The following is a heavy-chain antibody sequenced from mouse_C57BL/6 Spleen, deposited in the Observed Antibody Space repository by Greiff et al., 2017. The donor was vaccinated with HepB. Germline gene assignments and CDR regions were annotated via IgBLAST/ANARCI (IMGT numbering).Heavy chain of an antibody. Sequence: VQLQQPGAELVMPGASVKLSCKASGYTFTSYWMHWVKQRPGQGLEWIGEIDPSDSYTNYNQKFKGKSTLTVDKSSSTAYMQLSSLTSEDSAVYYCARSPATVVATDAMDYWGQGTSVTVSS. D-gene: IGHD1-1*01. V-gene: IGHV1-69*01. CDR3: ARSPATVVATDAMDY. CDR1: GYTFTSYW. CDR2: IDPSDSYT. J-gene: IGHJ4*01.